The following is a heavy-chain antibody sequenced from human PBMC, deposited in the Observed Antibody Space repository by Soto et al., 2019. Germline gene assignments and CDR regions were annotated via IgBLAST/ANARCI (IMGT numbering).Heavy chain of an antibody. CDR1: GGSISSGDYF. CDR2: IYYTGST. D-gene: IGHD3-3*01. V-gene: IGHV4-30-4*01. CDR3: ARDDGYYRLYDY. Sequence: QVRLQESGPGLVKPSQTLSLTCTVSGGSISSGDYFWSWVRPPPGKALEWIGYIYYTGSTSYNPSLKSRITMSVDTSKNQFSLKVSSVTAADTAVYFCARDDGYYRLYDYWGQGTLVTVSS. J-gene: IGHJ4*02.